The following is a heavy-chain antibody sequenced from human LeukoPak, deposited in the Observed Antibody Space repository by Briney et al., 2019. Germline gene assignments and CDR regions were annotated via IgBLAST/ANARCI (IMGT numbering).Heavy chain of an antibody. D-gene: IGHD3-3*01. CDR3: ARDPRYEYYDFWSGYNGYYFDY. J-gene: IGHJ4*02. CDR2: ISAYNGNT. CDR1: GYTFTSYG. Sequence: VASVKVSCKASGYTFTSYGISWVRQAPGQGLEWMGWISAYNGNTNYAQKLQGRVTMTTDTSTSTAYMELRSLRSDDTAVYYCARDPRYEYYDFWSGYNGYYFDYWGQGTLVTVSS. V-gene: IGHV1-18*01.